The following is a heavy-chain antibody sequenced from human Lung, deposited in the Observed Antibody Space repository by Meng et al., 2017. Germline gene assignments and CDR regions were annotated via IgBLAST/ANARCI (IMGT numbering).Heavy chain of an antibody. Sequence: QVQLQGSRPGLVKASGTLSLTCAVFGGSISSRNWWSWVRQSPGKGLEWIGEIYHSGRTNYNPSLESRVTISLDKSQNHFSLKVKSVTAADTAVYYCVRGGQDQAYYDFWSGPFDPWGQGTLVTVSS. CDR3: VRGGQDQAYYDFWSGPFDP. V-gene: IGHV4-4*02. D-gene: IGHD3-3*01. CDR1: GGSISSRNW. J-gene: IGHJ5*02. CDR2: IYHSGRT.